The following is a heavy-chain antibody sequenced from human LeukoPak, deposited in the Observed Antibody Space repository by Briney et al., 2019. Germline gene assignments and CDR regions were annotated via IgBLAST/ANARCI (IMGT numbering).Heavy chain of an antibody. CDR3: ARDRPLRGGYYHNGNSRIEYFQH. CDR1: GYTFTSYG. D-gene: IGHD3-3*01. CDR2: ISAYNGDT. Sequence: ASVKVSCKASGYTFTSYGVSWVRQAPGQGLEWMGWISAYNGDTNYAQKLQGRVTMTTDTSTSTAYMELRSLRSDDSAVYYCARDRPLRGGYYHNGNSRIEYFQHWGQGTLVTVSS. V-gene: IGHV1-18*01. J-gene: IGHJ1*01.